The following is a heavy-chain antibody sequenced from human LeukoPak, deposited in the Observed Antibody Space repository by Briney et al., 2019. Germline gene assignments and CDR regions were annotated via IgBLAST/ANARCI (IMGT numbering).Heavy chain of an antibody. V-gene: IGHV3-23*01. CDR1: GGSISSYY. CDR2: VSESGEIT. J-gene: IGHJ4*02. D-gene: IGHD3-22*01. Sequence: SSETLSLTCTVSGGSISSYYWSWVRQAPGKGLEWVSVVSESGEITHYADSVKGRFTISRDNSKNTLYLQMNSLRAEDTAVYYCAKGGGASSDPGGDYWGQGTLVTVSS. CDR3: AKGGGASSDPGGDY.